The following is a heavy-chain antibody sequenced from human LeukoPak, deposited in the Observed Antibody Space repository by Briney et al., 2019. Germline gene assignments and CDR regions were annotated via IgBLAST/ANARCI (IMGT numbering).Heavy chain of an antibody. J-gene: IGHJ4*02. CDR1: GYTFTGYY. CDR3: ARVFMFRADGFDY. D-gene: IGHD6-13*01. V-gene: IGHV1-2*02. CDR2: INPNSGGT. Sequence: ASVKVSCKASGYTFTGYYMHWVRQAPGQGLEWMGWINPNSGGTNYAQKFQGRVTMTRDTSISTADMEPSRLISDDAAVYYCARVFMFRADGFDYWGQGTLVTVSS.